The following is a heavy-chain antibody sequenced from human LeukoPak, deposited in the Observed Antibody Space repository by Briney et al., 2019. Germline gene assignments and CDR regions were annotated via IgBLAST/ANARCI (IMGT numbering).Heavy chain of an antibody. CDR1: GFSFSSHG. D-gene: IGHD6-13*01. Sequence: GGSLRLSCAASGFSFSSHGMHWVRQAPGKGLEWVANIKQDGSEKYYVDSVKGRFTISRDNAKNSLYLQMNSLRAEDTAVYYCARVLTGSGYSSSWYGLTPCDYWGQGTLVTVSS. J-gene: IGHJ4*02. V-gene: IGHV3-7*03. CDR3: ARVLTGSGYSSSWYGLTPCDY. CDR2: IKQDGSEK.